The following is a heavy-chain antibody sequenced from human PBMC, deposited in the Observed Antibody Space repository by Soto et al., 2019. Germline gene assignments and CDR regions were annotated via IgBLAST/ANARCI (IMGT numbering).Heavy chain of an antibody. D-gene: IGHD3-3*01. J-gene: IGHJ4*02. CDR3: TAGSGEGY. CDR1: GFSISSAR. Sequence: EVQLVESGGGLVKPGGSLILSGAASGFSISSARMNWVRQAPGKGLEWVGRIKTKTQGETTDYPAPVKGRFTISRDDSKYTLYLQMNSLKMQDTAVYYCTAGSGEGYWGQGTLVTVSS. V-gene: IGHV3-15*07. CDR2: IKTKTQGETT.